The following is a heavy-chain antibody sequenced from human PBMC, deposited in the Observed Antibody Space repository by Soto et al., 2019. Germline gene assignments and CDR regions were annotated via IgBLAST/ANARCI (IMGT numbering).Heavy chain of an antibody. J-gene: IGHJ4*02. CDR2: INTNSYYI. CDR1: GFTFSDDA. D-gene: IGHD1-26*01. CDR3: GRRGPAVGVTGPSDY. Sequence: EVQLVESGGGLVKPGGSLRLSCAAFGFTFSDDAMSWVRQAPGKGLEWVSSINTNSYYIYYGDSVKGRFTTSRDNAQNSLYLQMNSLRVADTAVYYCGRRGPAVGVTGPSDYWGQGTLVIVSA. V-gene: IGHV3-21*01.